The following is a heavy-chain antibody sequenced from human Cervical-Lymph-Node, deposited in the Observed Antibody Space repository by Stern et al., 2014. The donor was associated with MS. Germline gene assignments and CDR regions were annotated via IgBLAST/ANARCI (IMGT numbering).Heavy chain of an antibody. D-gene: IGHD1-1*01. J-gene: IGHJ4*02. CDR3: ARDTNHNGH. CDR2: IWYDGSNK. V-gene: IGHV3-33*01. Sequence: HLFDSLFCLVQPRRSLRLSCSASGFPFSSYGMHWFRLAPVKGLALVAVIWYDGSNKYYADSVKGRFTISRDNSKNTLYLQMNSLRAEDTAVYYCARDTNHNGHWGQGTLVNVSS. CDR1: GFPFSSYG.